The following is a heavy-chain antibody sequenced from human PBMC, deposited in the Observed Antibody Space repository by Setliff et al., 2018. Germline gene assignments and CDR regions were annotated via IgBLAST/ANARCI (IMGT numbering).Heavy chain of an antibody. V-gene: IGHV4-59*11. Sequence: PSETLSLTCTVSGGSISSHYWSWVRQPPGKGLEWIGYIYYSGSPNYNPSLKSRVTISLDTSKNQFSLKLSSVTAADTAVYYCARVNQYSSVWYNYYYGMDVWGQGTTVTVSS. CDR1: GGSISSHY. CDR3: ARVNQYSSVWYNYYYGMDV. J-gene: IGHJ6*02. CDR2: IYYSGSP. D-gene: IGHD6-19*01.